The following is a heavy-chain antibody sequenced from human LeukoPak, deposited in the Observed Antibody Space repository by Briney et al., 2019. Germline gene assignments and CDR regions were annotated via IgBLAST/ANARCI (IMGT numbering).Heavy chain of an antibody. V-gene: IGHV4-34*01. Sequence: SETLSLTCAVYDESFSGYYCSWIRQPPRKGLEWIGEIDHSGSTNYNPSLKSRVTISVDTSKNQFSLKLSSVTAADTAVYYCARATSGSYGRVNRFDYWGQGTLVTVSS. CDR1: DESFSGYY. CDR2: IDHSGST. J-gene: IGHJ4*02. CDR3: ARATSGSYGRVNRFDY. D-gene: IGHD1-26*01.